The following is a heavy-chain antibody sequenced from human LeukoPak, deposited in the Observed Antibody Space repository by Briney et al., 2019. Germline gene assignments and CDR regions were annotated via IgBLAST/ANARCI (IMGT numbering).Heavy chain of an antibody. CDR3: ARFGSWELPRDY. J-gene: IGHJ4*02. D-gene: IGHD1-26*01. CDR1: GFTFSSYE. Sequence: GGSLRLSCAASGFTFSSYEMNWVRQARGKGLEWVSYISSSGSTIYYADSVKGRFTISRDNAKNSMYLQINSLRAEDTAVYYCARFGSWELPRDYWGQGTLVTVSS. CDR2: ISSSGSTI. V-gene: IGHV3-48*03.